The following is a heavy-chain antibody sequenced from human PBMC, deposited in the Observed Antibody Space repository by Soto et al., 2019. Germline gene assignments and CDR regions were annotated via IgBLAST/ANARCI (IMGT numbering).Heavy chain of an antibody. V-gene: IGHV3-48*01. CDR1: GFTFSSYS. D-gene: IGHD6-19*01. Sequence: GGSLRLSCAASGFTFSSYSMNWVRQAPGKGLEWVSYISSSSSTIYYADSVKGRFTISRDNAKNSLYLQMNSLRAEDTAVYYCAREYGGIAVAGVDYWGQGTLVTVSS. CDR3: AREYGGIAVAGVDY. J-gene: IGHJ4*02. CDR2: ISSSSSTI.